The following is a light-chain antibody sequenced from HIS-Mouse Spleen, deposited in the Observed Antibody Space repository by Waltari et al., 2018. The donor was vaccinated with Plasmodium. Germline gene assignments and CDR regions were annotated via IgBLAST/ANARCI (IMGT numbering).Light chain of an antibody. V-gene: IGLV3-10*01. CDR1: ALPKQS. Sequence: SYELTQPPSVSVSPGQTARITCAGDALPKQSAYWYQQTSGKPPVLVIYEDSKRPSGIPERFSGSSSGTMATLTISGAQVEDEADYYCYSTDSSGNHRVFGGGTKLTVL. CDR2: EDS. CDR3: YSTDSSGNHRV. J-gene: IGLJ3*02.